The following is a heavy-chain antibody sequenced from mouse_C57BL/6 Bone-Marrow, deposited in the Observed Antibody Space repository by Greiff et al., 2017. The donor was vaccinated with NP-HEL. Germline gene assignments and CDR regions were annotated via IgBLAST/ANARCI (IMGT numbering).Heavy chain of an antibody. CDR2: IDPSDSAT. CDR1: GYTLTSYW. J-gene: IGHJ4*01. V-gene: IGHV1-52*01. Sequence: QVQLQQPGAELVRPGSSVSLSCKASGYTLTSYWMHWVQQRPIQGLEWIGNIDPSDSATHYNQKFKDKATLTVDKSSSTAYMQLSSLTSEDSAVYYCARGLGRAAMDYWGQGTSVTVSS. D-gene: IGHD3-3*01. CDR3: ARGLGRAAMDY.